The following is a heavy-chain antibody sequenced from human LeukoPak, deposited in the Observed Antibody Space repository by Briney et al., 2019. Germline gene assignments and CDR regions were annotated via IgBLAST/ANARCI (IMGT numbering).Heavy chain of an antibody. Sequence: GGSLRLSCAASGFTFSSYWMSWVRQAPGKGLEWVSNIKKDGSAKNYVDSVKGRFTISRDNAKNTLYLQMNSLRAEDTAVYYCARDLSVDYGGNPVLGYWGQGTLVTVSS. V-gene: IGHV3-7*01. D-gene: IGHD4-23*01. CDR1: GFTFSSYW. J-gene: IGHJ4*02. CDR2: IKKDGSAK. CDR3: ARDLSVDYGGNPVLGY.